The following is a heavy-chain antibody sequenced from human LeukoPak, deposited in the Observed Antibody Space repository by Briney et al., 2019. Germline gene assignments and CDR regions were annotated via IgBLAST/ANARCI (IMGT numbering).Heavy chain of an antibody. V-gene: IGHV1-69*01. D-gene: IGHD3-10*01. CDR1: GGTFSSYA. Sequence: GSSVKVSCKASGGTFSSYAISWVRQAPGQGLEWMGGIIPIFGTANYAQKFQGRVTITADESTSTAYMELSSLRSEDTAVYYCAREASSGSYYRSPFDYRGQGTLVTVSS. J-gene: IGHJ4*02. CDR2: IIPIFGTA. CDR3: AREASSGSYYRSPFDY.